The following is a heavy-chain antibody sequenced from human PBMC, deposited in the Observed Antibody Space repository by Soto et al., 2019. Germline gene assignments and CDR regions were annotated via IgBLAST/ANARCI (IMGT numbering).Heavy chain of an antibody. V-gene: IGHV1-69*06. CDR3: RLGPYSSSWFGWFDP. CDR2: IIPIFGTA. J-gene: IGHJ5*02. D-gene: IGHD6-13*01. CDR1: GGTFSSYA. Sequence: SVKVSCKASGGTFSSYAISWVRQAPGQGLEWMGGIIPIFGTANYAQKFQGRVTITADKSTSTAYMELSSLRSEDTAVYYCRLGPYSSSWFGWFDPWGQGTLVTVYS.